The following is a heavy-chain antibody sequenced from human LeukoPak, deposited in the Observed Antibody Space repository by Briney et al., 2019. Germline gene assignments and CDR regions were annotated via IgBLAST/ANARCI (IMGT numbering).Heavy chain of an antibody. CDR2: ISAYNGNT. D-gene: IGHD3-3*01. CDR1: GYTFTGYW. J-gene: IGHJ3*02. CDR3: ARSPDYDFWSGYYTPFLGALDI. Sequence: ASVKVSCKASGYTFTGYWMHWVRQAPGQGLEWMGWISAYNGNTNYAQKLQGRVTMTTDTSTSTAYMELRSLRSDDTAVYYCARSPDYDFWSGYYTPFLGALDIWGQGTMVTVSS. V-gene: IGHV1-18*04.